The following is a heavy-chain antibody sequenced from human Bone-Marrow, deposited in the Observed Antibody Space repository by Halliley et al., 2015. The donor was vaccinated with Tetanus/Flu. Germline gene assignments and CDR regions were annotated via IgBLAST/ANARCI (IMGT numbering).Heavy chain of an antibody. Sequence: SLRLSCAASGFTVSGNYMNWVRQAPGKGLEWVSVIYSGGSTYYADSVKGRFTISRDKSKNTLYLQMNSLRAEDTAVYYCARDDSAGGNTFDYWGQGTLVSVSS. CDR2: IYSGGST. V-gene: IGHV3-53*01. J-gene: IGHJ4*02. CDR3: ARDDSAGGNTFDY. CDR1: GFTVSGNY. D-gene: IGHD3-10*01.